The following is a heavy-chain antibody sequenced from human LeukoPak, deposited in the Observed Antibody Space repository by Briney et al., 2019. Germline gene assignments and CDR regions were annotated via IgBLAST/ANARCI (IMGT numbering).Heavy chain of an antibody. CDR3: ARDLGFDS. V-gene: IGHV1-2*02. J-gene: IGHJ4*02. CDR2: INPNTGGT. CDR1: GYTFSVYY. Sequence: ASVKVSCKTSGYTFSVYYIQWVRQAPGLGLGWMGWINPNTGGTNYAEKFKGRVTMTRDTSISTAYMEVTRLKSDDTAIYYCARDLGFDSWGQGTLVTVSS. D-gene: IGHD3-16*01.